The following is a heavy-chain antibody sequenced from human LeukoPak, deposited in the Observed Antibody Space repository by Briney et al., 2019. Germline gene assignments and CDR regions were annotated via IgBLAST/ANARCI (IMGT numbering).Heavy chain of an antibody. CDR2: IYYSGST. V-gene: IGHV4-30-4*01. D-gene: IGHD6-19*01. CDR1: GGSISSGDYY. J-gene: IGHJ6*02. CDR3: AREGRGAVASYYYYYGMDV. Sequence: SQTLSLTCTVSGGSISSGDYYWSWIRQPPGKGLEWIGYIYYSGSTYYNPSLKSRVTISVDTSKNQFSLKLSSVTAADTAVYYCAREGRGAVASYYYYYGMDVWGQGTTVTVSS.